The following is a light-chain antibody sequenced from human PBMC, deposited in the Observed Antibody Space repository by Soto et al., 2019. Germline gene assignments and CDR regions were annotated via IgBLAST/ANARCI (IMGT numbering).Light chain of an antibody. CDR1: QSVHNF. V-gene: IGKV3-20*01. CDR2: GAS. CDR3: QQSDDSPGT. J-gene: IGKJ1*01. Sequence: EVVLTQSPATLSLSPGDRAALSCKASQSVHNFLAWYQQKPGQAPRLLIYGASNRATAIPDRFSGSGSGTDFTLTISRLEPEDFAVYYCQQSDDSPGTFGQGTKVDIK.